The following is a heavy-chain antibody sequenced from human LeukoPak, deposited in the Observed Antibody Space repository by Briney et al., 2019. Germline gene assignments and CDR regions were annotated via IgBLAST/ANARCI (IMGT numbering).Heavy chain of an antibody. CDR2: IKQDGSGK. D-gene: IGHD3-10*01. J-gene: IGHJ4*02. V-gene: IGHV3-7*01. Sequence: GGSLRLSCAASGFTFSSYWMSWVRQAPGKGLEWVANIKQDGSGKYYVDSVKGRFTISRDNAKNSLYLQMNSLRAEDTAVYYCARDLLSGLLWFGEFDYWGQGTLVTVSS. CDR1: GFTFSSYW. CDR3: ARDLLSGLLWFGEFDY.